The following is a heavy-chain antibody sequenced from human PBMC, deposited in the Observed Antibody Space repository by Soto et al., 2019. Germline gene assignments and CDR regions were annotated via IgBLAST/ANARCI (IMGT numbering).Heavy chain of an antibody. V-gene: IGHV2-5*02. D-gene: IGHD1-26*01. CDR1: GFSLTTTGVG. CDR2: VFWDGGE. CDR3: TQVYGSGSWGWYFHS. Sequence: QITLRESGPSLVKPTETLTLTCTFSGFSLTTTGVGVGWIRQPPGKALEWLAVVFWDGGERYSPSLKSRVTNTKDTYKAQVVLTMTNMDPADTATYYCTQVYGSGSWGWYFHSWGQGTLVTVSS. J-gene: IGHJ4*02.